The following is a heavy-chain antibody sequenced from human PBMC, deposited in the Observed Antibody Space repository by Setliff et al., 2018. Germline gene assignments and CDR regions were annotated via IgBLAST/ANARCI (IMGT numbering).Heavy chain of an antibody. Sequence: GGSLRLSCAASGFTFSGYYMQWVRQAPGKGLEWVANINQDGSVKYYADSVKGRFTISRDNVKNSLFLQMNSLRAEDTAVYYCVRDLHWGFDYWGLGTLVTVSS. CDR1: GFTFSGYY. CDR3: VRDLHWGFDY. V-gene: IGHV3-7*01. J-gene: IGHJ4*02. D-gene: IGHD7-27*01. CDR2: INQDGSVK.